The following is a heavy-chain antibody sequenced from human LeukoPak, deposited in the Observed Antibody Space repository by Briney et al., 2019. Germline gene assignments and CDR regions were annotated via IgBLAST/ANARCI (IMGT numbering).Heavy chain of an antibody. D-gene: IGHD6-13*01. CDR2: IYYSGST. CDR1: GGSISSYY. V-gene: IGHV4-59*01. J-gene: IGHJ3*02. Sequence: KASETLSLTCTVSGGSISSYYWSWIRQPPGKGLEWIGYIYYSGSTNYNPSLKSRVTISVDTSKNQFSLKLSSVTAADTAVYYCARTYLSSSSWYTEFDAFDIWGQGTMVTVSS. CDR3: ARTYLSSSSWYTEFDAFDI.